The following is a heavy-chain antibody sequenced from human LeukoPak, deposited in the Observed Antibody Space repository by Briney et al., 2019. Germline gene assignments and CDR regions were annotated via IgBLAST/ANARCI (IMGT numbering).Heavy chain of an antibody. V-gene: IGHV3-74*03. D-gene: IGHD2-2*01. J-gene: IGHJ4*02. CDR3: VRDGTMYVDFDY. CDR1: GFTFCDYW. Sequence: GGSLRLSCAASGFTFCDYWTHWVRQAPGKGLVWVSRIMSDETNTAYAHSVKGRFTLSRDNAKNTLYLQINSLRAEETAVYCCVRDGTMYVDFDYWGQGTLVTVSS. CDR2: IMSDETNT.